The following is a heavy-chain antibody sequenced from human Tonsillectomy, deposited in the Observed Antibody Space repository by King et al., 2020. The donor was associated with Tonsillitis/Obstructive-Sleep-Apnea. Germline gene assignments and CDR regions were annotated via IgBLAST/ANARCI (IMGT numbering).Heavy chain of an antibody. Sequence: QLVQSGAEVKKPGASVKVSCKASGDIFTSYGISWGRQAPGQGLEWTGWISAYSGNTNYGQNLQGRVTMTTDTSTSTAYMELRSLRSDDTAEYYCARARVGDFCSVGNCPFYMDVWGKGTTVTVSS. D-gene: IGHD2-15*01. CDR1: GDIFTSYG. V-gene: IGHV1-18*01. CDR3: ARARVGDFCSVGNCPFYMDV. CDR2: ISAYSGNT. J-gene: IGHJ6*03.